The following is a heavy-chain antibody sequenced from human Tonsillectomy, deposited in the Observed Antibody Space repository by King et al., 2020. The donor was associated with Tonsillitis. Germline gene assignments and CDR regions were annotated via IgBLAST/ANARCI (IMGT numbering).Heavy chain of an antibody. J-gene: IGHJ4*02. CDR3: ARHLEYYDFWSGYYVGVFDY. CDR1: GFTFSRYS. Sequence: VQLVESGGGFIQPGGSLRLSCAASGFTFSRYSMNWVRQAPGKGLEWVSYISSSSSSIYYADSVKGRFTISRDNAKNSLYLQMNSLRAEDTAVYYCARHLEYYDFWSGYYVGVFDYWGLGTLVTVSS. CDR2: ISSSSSSI. V-gene: IGHV3-48*01. D-gene: IGHD3-3*01.